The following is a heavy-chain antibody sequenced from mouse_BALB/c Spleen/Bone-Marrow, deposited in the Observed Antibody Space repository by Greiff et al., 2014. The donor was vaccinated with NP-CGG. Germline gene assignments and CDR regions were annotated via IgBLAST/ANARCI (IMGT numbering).Heavy chain of an antibody. D-gene: IGHD1-1*01. CDR2: IGVGGTYT. Sequence: EVNVVESGGDLVKPGGSLKLSCAAPGFTFSGFGMSWVRQSPDKRLEWVATIGVGGTYTYYPDSVKGRFTISRDNAKNTLYLRMSSLKSEDTAMYYCARPFTTVVATVFAYWGQGTLVTVSA. J-gene: IGHJ3*01. CDR3: ARPFTTVVATVFAY. V-gene: IGHV5-6*01. CDR1: GFTFSGFG.